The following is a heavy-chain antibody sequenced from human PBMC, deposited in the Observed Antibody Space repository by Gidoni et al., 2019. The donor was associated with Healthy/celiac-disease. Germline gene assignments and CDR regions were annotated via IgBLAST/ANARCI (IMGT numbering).Heavy chain of an antibody. CDR3: AKTYYYGSGSYYKGYGMDV. Sequence: EVQLVQSGAEVKKPGESLKISCKGSGYSFTSYWIGWVRQMPGKGLAWMGIIYPGDSDTRYSPSFQGQVTISADKSISTAYLQWSSLKASDTAMYYCAKTYYYGSGSYYKGYGMDVWGQGTTVTVSS. D-gene: IGHD3-10*01. J-gene: IGHJ6*02. CDR1: GYSFTSYW. V-gene: IGHV5-51*03. CDR2: IYPGDSDT.